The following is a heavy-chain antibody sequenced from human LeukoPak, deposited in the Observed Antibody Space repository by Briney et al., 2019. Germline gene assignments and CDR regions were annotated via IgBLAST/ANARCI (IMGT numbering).Heavy chain of an antibody. D-gene: IGHD6-13*01. Sequence: SGGSLRLSCAASGFTFSSYSMNWVRQAPGKGLEWVSSISSSSSYIYYADSVKGRFTISRDNAKNLLYLHMNSLRVEDTAVYYCAKVDRGDYSSSPVPYYNYYMNVWGKGTTVTVSS. CDR1: GFTFSSYS. J-gene: IGHJ6*03. CDR3: AKVDRGDYSSSPVPYYNYYMNV. V-gene: IGHV3-21*01. CDR2: ISSSSSYI.